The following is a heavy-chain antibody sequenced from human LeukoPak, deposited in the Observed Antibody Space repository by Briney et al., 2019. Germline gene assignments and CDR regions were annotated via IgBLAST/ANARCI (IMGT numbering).Heavy chain of an antibody. D-gene: IGHD2-15*01. CDR1: GFTFSSYS. CDR3: ARDDNAVVDY. CDR2: ISSSSSTI. Sequence: GGSLRLSCAASGFTFSSYSMNWVRQAPGKGLEWVSYISSSSSTIYYADSVKGRFTISRDNAKNSLYLQMNSLRAEDTAVYYCARDDNAVVDYWGQGTLVTVSS. J-gene: IGHJ4*02. V-gene: IGHV3-48*04.